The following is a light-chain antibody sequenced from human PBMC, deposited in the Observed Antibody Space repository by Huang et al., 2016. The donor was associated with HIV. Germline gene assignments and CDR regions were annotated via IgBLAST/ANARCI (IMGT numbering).Light chain of an antibody. J-gene: IGKJ2*01. V-gene: IGKV1-33*01. Sequence: DIQMTQSPSSLSASVGDRITITYQASQDISDYLNWYQQRPGKDPKLLIHDASKLDTGVPSRFSGSGSGTDFTFTITSLQPEDFATYFCQQYDNLPYTFGQGTKLEFK. CDR3: QQYDNLPYT. CDR2: DAS. CDR1: QDISDY.